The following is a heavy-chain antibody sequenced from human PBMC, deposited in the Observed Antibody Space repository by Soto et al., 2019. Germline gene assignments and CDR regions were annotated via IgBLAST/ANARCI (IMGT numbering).Heavy chain of an antibody. CDR3: VRGGKGGFDL. CDR2: IHSDGSTT. D-gene: IGHD2-15*01. V-gene: IGHV3-74*01. CDR1: GFTFNYYW. J-gene: IGHJ3*01. Sequence: EVQLVESEGGLVQRGGSLRLSCAASGFTFNYYWMHWVRQAPGQGLVWVSHIHSDGSTTTYADSVKGRFTISRDNAKKCMNLQMNSLRAEDTAVYYCVRGGKGGFDLWGQGTTVTVSS.